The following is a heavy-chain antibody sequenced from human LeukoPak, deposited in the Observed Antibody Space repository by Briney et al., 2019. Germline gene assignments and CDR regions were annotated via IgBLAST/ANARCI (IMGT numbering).Heavy chain of an antibody. V-gene: IGHV3-21*01. D-gene: IGHD3-22*01. CDR1: GFTFSSYS. CDR3: ARSEWVGITTSWFDS. CDR2: ITSSSSYI. Sequence: PGGSLRLSCAASGFTFSSYSMNWVRQAPGKGLEWVSSITSSSSYIYYADSLKGRFTISRDNARNSLYLQMNSLRAEDTAVYYCARSEWVGITTSWFDSWGQGTLVTVSS. J-gene: IGHJ5*01.